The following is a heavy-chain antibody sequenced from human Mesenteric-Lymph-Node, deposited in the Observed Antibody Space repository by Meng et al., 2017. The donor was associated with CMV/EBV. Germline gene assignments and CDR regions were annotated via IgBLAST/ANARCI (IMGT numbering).Heavy chain of an antibody. V-gene: IGHV1-2*02. D-gene: IGHD5-24*01. CDR2: ISPNSGGT. CDR3: ARSQSSWGYNYEMPDY. Sequence: ASVKVSCKASGYPFTSYYMHWVRQAPGQGLEWMAWISPNSGGTNYAQKFQGRVTMTRDTSISTAYMELSRLRSDDTAVYYCARSQSSWGYNYEMPDYWGQGTLVTVSS. CDR1: GYPFTSYY. J-gene: IGHJ4*02.